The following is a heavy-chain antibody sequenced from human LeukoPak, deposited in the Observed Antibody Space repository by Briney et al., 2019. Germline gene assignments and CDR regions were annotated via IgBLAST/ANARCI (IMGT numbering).Heavy chain of an antibody. CDR3: TTIHSVTTMDFDY. V-gene: IGHV3-15*01. J-gene: IGHJ4*02. D-gene: IGHD4-17*01. Sequence: PGGSLRLSCTASGFTFGDYAMSWVRQAPGRGLEWVGRIKSNSDGGTTDYAAPVKGRFSISRDDSKNTLYLQMHSLNAGDTAMYYCTTIHSVTTMDFDYWGQGTLVTVSS. CDR1: GFTFGDYA. CDR2: IKSNSDGGTT.